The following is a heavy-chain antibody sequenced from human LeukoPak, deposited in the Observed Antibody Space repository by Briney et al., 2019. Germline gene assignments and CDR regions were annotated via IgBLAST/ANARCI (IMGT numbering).Heavy chain of an antibody. Sequence: GGSLRLSCAASGFTFSSYAMSWVRQAPGKGLEWVSAISRSGSSTYYADFVKGRFTISRDNSKNTLYPQMNSLRAEDTAVYYCAKDEVAYYYGSGSFNYWGQGTLVTVSS. CDR2: ISRSGSST. CDR1: GFTFSSYA. CDR3: AKDEVAYYYGSGSFNY. J-gene: IGHJ4*02. V-gene: IGHV3-23*01. D-gene: IGHD3-10*01.